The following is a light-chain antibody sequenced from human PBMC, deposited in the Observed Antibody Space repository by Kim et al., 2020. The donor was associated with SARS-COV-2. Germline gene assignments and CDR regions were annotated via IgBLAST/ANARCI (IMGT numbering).Light chain of an antibody. CDR2: EDT. Sequence: PGQTARITCSGDALPKQYVYWFQQKPGQAPVVLIYEDTERPSGIPERFSGSTSGTTVTLTISGVQAEDEADYYCQSADSSDTFWVFGGGTQLTVL. V-gene: IGLV3-25*03. CDR1: ALPKQY. CDR3: QSADSSDTFWV. J-gene: IGLJ3*02.